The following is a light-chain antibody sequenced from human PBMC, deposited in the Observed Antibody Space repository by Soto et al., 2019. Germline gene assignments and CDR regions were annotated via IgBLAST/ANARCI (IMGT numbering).Light chain of an antibody. V-gene: IGKV3-15*01. CDR2: GAS. CDR3: QQYNNWPRT. J-gene: IGKJ1*01. Sequence: EIVMTQSPATLSVSAGERATLSCRASQSISSNLAWYQQKPGQAPRLLIYGASTRATGIPARFSASGSGTEFTLTISSMPSEDFAVYYCQQYNNWPRTFGQGTKVEIK. CDR1: QSISSN.